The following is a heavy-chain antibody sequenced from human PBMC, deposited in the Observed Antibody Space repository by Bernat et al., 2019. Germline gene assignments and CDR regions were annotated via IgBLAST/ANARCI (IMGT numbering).Heavy chain of an antibody. D-gene: IGHD6-13*01. Sequence: EVQLVESGGGLVKPGGSLRLSCAASGFSVSSNFMSWVRQTPGRGPEWVSFIYSNGNTYHADSVKGRFTISRDTSNNALYLQMNNLRAEDTAVYYCASSARAEAAGLIDYWGQGTLVTVSS. J-gene: IGHJ4*02. CDR3: ASSARAEAAGLIDY. CDR1: GFSVSSNF. CDR2: IYSNGNT. V-gene: IGHV3-66*01.